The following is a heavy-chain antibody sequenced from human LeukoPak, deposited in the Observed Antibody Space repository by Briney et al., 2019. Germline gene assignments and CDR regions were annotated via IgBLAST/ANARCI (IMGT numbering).Heavy chain of an antibody. D-gene: IGHD6-6*01. CDR1: GFRFSDYN. CDR3: ARDLSLGSARPPSYYYYMDV. CDR2: ISGSGSDI. J-gene: IGHJ6*03. Sequence: PGGSLRLSCAGSGFRFSDYNMNWVRQAPGKGLEWVSAISGSGSDIYYTDSVQGRFTISRDNAKSSLFLQMSSLRAEDTAVYFCARDLSLGSARPPSYYYYMDVWGEGTTVTVSS. V-gene: IGHV3-21*01.